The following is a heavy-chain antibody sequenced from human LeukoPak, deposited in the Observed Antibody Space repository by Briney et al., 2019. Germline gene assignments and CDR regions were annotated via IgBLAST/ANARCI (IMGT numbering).Heavy chain of an antibody. Sequence: GGSLRLSCAASGFTFSSYSMNWVRQAPGKGLEWVSSISSSSSYIYYADSVKGRFTISRDNAKNSLYLQMNSLRAEDTAVCYCARDRSGWYDAFDIWGQGTMVTVSS. CDR2: ISSSSSYI. CDR3: ARDRSGWYDAFDI. CDR1: GFTFSSYS. V-gene: IGHV3-21*01. D-gene: IGHD6-19*01. J-gene: IGHJ3*02.